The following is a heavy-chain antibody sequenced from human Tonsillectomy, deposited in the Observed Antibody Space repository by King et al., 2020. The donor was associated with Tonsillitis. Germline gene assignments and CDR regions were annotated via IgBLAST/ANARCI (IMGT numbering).Heavy chain of an antibody. Sequence: QLVQSGAEVKKPGSSVKVSCKASGGTFSSHSINWVRQAPGQGLEWMGRIIPMLDKTNYAQKFQGRVTITADKSTYTAYMELSSLRSEDTAVFYCARDTGYYFDYWGQGSLVTVSS. CDR2: IIPMLDKT. D-gene: IGHD2-8*02. CDR1: GGTFSSHS. J-gene: IGHJ4*02. V-gene: IGHV1-69*04. CDR3: ARDTGYYFDY.